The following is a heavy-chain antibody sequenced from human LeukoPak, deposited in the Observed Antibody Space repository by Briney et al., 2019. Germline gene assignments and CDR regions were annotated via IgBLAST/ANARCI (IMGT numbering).Heavy chain of an antibody. CDR3: ARVPVPGIAVAAYNY. Sequence: GGSLRLSCAASGFTFSSYSMNWVRQAPGKGLEWVSSISSSSGYIYYADSGKGRFTISRDNAKNSLYLQMNSLRAEDTAVYYCARVPVPGIAVAAYNYWGQGTPVTVSS. CDR2: ISSSSGYI. V-gene: IGHV3-21*01. J-gene: IGHJ4*01. D-gene: IGHD6-19*01. CDR1: GFTFSSYS.